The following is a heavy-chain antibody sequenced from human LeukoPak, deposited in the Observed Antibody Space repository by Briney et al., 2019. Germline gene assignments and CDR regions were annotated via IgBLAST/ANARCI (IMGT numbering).Heavy chain of an antibody. J-gene: IGHJ5*02. D-gene: IGHD6-25*01. Sequence: SETLSLTCTVSGGSLSSYYWGWIRQPPGKGLEWIGHIYYSGSTYYNPSLKSRVTISVDTSKNQFSLKLSSVTAADTAVYNCARYSSAWFDPWGQGTLVTVSS. V-gene: IGHV4-59*04. CDR2: IYYSGST. CDR3: ARYSSAWFDP. CDR1: GGSLSSYY.